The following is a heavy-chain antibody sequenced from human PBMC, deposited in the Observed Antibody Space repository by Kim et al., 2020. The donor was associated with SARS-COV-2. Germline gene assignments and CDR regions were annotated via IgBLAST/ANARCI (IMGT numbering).Heavy chain of an antibody. D-gene: IGHD2-15*01. CDR3: ARDYSVCSGGSCYQNWFDP. Sequence: SETLSLTCAVSGGSISSSNWWSWVRQPPGKGLEWIGEIYHSGSTNYNPSLKSRVTISVDKSKNQFSLKLSSVTAADTAVYYCARDYSVCSGGSCYQNWFDPWGQGTLVTVSS. J-gene: IGHJ5*02. CDR1: GGSISSSNW. CDR2: IYHSGST. V-gene: IGHV4-4*02.